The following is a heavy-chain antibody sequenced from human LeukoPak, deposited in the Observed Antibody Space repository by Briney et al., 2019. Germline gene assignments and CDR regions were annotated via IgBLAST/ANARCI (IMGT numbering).Heavy chain of an antibody. Sequence: SETLSLTCPVSGGSISSYYWSWIRQPPGKGLEWIGYIHYSGRTNYNPSLKSRVTISLDMSKNQFSLRLGSVTAADTAVYYCARSSYDSSGLPDYNYMDVWGKGTTVTVSS. J-gene: IGHJ6*03. D-gene: IGHD3-22*01. CDR1: GGSISSYY. CDR2: IHYSGRT. V-gene: IGHV4-59*01. CDR3: ARSSYDSSGLPDYNYMDV.